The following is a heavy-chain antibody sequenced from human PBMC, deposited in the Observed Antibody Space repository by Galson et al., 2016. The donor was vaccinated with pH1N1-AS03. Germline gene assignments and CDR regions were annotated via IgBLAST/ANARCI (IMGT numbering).Heavy chain of an antibody. CDR1: EDTFNSHD. CDR2: ISANNGNT. CDR3: ARKEKRWGAAYDI. Sequence: SVKVSCKASEDTFNSHDISWVRQAPGQGLEWMGWISANNGNTNYAQKFQGRVTMTTDTSTSTTYMELRSLRSDDTAVYYCARKEKRWGAAYDIWGQGTMVTVSS. J-gene: IGHJ3*02. D-gene: IGHD1-1*01. V-gene: IGHV1-18*01.